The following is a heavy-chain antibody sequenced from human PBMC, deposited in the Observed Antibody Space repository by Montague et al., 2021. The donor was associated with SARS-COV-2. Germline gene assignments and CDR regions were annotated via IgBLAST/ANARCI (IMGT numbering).Heavy chain of an antibody. D-gene: IGHD3-3*01. CDR3: ARHSGRATIFGVAIIPDAFDI. CDR1: GSSISSSSYY. CDR2: IYYSGST. V-gene: IGHV4-39*01. Sequence: SETLSLTCTVSGSSISSSSYYWGWIRQPPGKGLEWIGSIYYSGSTYYNPSLKSRVTISVDTSKNQFSLKLSSVTAADTAVYYCARHSGRATIFGVAIIPDAFDIWGQGTMVTVSS. J-gene: IGHJ3*02.